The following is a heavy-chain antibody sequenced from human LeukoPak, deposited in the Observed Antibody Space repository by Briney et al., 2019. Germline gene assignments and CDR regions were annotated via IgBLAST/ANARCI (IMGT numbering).Heavy chain of an antibody. Sequence: GPSVKVSCKASGYTFTNYGISWVRQAPGQGLEWMGWISAYSGYTHYAQKIQGRVTVTTEASTSTAYMELRSLTSYDTAVYYCARDAVSTTTAGGIDYWGQGTLVTVSP. D-gene: IGHD5/OR15-5a*01. J-gene: IGHJ4*02. CDR2: ISAYSGYT. CDR3: ARDAVSTTTAGGIDY. V-gene: IGHV1-18*01. CDR1: GYTFTNYG.